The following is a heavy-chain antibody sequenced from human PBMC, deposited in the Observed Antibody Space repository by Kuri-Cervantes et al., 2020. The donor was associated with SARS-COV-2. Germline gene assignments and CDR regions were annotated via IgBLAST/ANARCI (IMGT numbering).Heavy chain of an antibody. V-gene: IGHV3-23*01. Sequence: GESLKISCAASGFTFSSYAMSWVRQAPGKGLEWVSVISGSGGSTYYADSVKGRFTISRDNSKNTLYLQMNSLRAEDTAVYYCAKGTRERDWGQGTLVTVSS. J-gene: IGHJ4*02. D-gene: IGHD2-8*02. CDR2: ISGSGGST. CDR1: GFTFSSYA. CDR3: AKGTRERD.